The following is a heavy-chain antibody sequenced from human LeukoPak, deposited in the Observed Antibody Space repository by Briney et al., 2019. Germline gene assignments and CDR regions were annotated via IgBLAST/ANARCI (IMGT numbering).Heavy chain of an antibody. CDR1: GFTFSSYG. D-gene: IGHD5-12*01. Sequence: GGSLRLSCAASGFTFSSYGMHWVRQAPGKGLEWVALISYDGGNEYYADSVRGRFTISRDNSKFTLYMQMNSLRAEDTAVYYCARDATTVPLTLDYWGQGTLVTVSS. V-gene: IGHV3-30*03. CDR2: ISYDGGNE. J-gene: IGHJ4*02. CDR3: ARDATTVPLTLDY.